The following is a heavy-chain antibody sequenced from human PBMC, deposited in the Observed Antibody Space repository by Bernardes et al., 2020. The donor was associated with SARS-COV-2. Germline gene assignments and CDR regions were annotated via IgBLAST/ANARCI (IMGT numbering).Heavy chain of an antibody. D-gene: IGHD6-6*01. CDR1: GGSMINYY. V-gene: IGHV4-59*08. CDR2: ISHSGST. Sequence: SETLSLTCTVSGGSMINYYWGWIRQPPGKGLEWIAYISHSGSTSYSPSLKSRVTVLVDTSKNQFSLKLSSVTAADTAVYYCASSIAARRNYYYGMDVWGQGTTVTVSS. J-gene: IGHJ6*02. CDR3: ASSIAARRNYYYGMDV.